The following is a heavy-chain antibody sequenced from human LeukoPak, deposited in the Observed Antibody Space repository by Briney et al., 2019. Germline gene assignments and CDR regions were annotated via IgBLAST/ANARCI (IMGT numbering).Heavy chain of an antibody. D-gene: IGHD5-18*01. CDR2: ISYDGSNK. Sequence: GRSLRLSCAASGFTFSSYGMHWVRQAPGKGLEWVAVISYDGSNKYYADSVKGRFTISRDNSKNTLYLQMNSLRAEDTAVYYCARNPARYSYGAYWGQGTLVTVSS. CDR3: ARNPARYSYGAY. J-gene: IGHJ4*02. V-gene: IGHV3-30*03. CDR1: GFTFSSYG.